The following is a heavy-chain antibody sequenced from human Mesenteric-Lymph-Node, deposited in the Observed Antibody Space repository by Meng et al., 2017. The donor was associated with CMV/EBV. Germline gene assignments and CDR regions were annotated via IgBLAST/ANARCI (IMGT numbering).Heavy chain of an antibody. V-gene: IGHV4-59*01. D-gene: IGHD3-22*01. J-gene: IGHJ4*02. CDR2: IYYSGST. Sequence: SETLSLTCTVSGGSISSYYWSWIRQPPGKGLEWIGYIYYSGSTNYNPSLKSRVTISVDTSKNQFSLKLSSVTAADTAVYYCARVFASGYRTYYIDYWGQGTLVTVSS. CDR3: ARVFASGYRTYYIDY. CDR1: GGSISSYY.